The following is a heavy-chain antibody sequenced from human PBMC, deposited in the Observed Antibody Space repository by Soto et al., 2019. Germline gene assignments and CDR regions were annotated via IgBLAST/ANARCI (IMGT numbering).Heavy chain of an antibody. J-gene: IGHJ4*02. V-gene: IGHV3-53*01. D-gene: IGHD6-19*01. CDR2: IYSGGTT. CDR1: GFTVSSNY. CDR3: ARDRSFSSGFDY. Sequence: PGGSLRLSCAASGFTVSSNYMGWVRQAPGKGLEWVSVIYSGGTTYYADSVKGRFTISRDNSKNTVYLQVNSLRAEDTAVYYCARDRSFSSGFDYWGQGALVTVSS.